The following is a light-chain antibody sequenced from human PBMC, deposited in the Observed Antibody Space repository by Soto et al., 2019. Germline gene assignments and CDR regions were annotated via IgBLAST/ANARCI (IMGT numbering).Light chain of an antibody. Sequence: QSALTQPPSASGSPGQSVTISCTGTSSDVGGYNYVSWYQQHPGKAPKLMIYEVSKRPSGVPDRFSGSKSGNTASLTVSGLQAEDEADYYCSSYAGSNNRYVFGTGTKLTVL. J-gene: IGLJ1*01. CDR3: SSYAGSNNRYV. CDR1: SSDVGGYNY. V-gene: IGLV2-8*01. CDR2: EVS.